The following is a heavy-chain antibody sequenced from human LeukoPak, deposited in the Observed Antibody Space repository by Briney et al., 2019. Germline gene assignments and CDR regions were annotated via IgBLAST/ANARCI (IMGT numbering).Heavy chain of an antibody. Sequence: PGRSLRHSCAASGFTFSSYGMHWVRQAPGKGLEWVAVISYDGSNKYYADSVKGRFTISRDNSKNTLYLQMNSLRAEDTAVYYCAKGVVPAAIAEDCYYYGMDVWGQGTTVTVSS. CDR3: AKGVVPAAIAEDCYYYGMDV. D-gene: IGHD2-2*02. J-gene: IGHJ6*02. CDR2: ISYDGSNK. CDR1: GFTFSSYG. V-gene: IGHV3-30*18.